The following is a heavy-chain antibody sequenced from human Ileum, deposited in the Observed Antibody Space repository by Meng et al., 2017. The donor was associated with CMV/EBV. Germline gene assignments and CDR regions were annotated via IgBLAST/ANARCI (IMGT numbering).Heavy chain of an antibody. V-gene: IGHV3-11*01. CDR3: ARGTGYCSSTSCYLSHYYYYYYGMDV. Sequence: SCAASGFTFSDYYMSWIRQAPGKGLEWVSYISSSGSTIYYADSVKGRFTISRDNAKNSLYLQMNSLRAEDTAVYYCARGTGYCSSTSCYLSHYYYYYYGMDVWGQGTTVTASS. CDR1: GFTFSDYY. CDR2: ISSSGSTI. D-gene: IGHD2-2*01. J-gene: IGHJ6*02.